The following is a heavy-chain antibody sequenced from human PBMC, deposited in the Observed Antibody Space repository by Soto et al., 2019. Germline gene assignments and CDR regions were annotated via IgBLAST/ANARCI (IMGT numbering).Heavy chain of an antibody. Sequence: QVQLVESGGGLVKPGGSLRLSCAASGFTFSDYYMSWIRQAPGKGLGWVSYISSSSSYTNYADSVKGRFTISRDNAKNSLYLQMNSLRAEDTAVYYCARSIAVAGSFDYWGQGTLVTVSS. CDR1: GFTFSDYY. V-gene: IGHV3-11*06. CDR3: ARSIAVAGSFDY. J-gene: IGHJ4*02. CDR2: ISSSSSYT. D-gene: IGHD6-19*01.